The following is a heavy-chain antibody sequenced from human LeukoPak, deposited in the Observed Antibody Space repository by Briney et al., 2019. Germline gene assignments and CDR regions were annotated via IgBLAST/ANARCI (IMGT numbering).Heavy chain of an antibody. CDR2: IWHDGSNK. J-gene: IGHJ4*02. D-gene: IGHD3-22*01. CDR3: PIDRDSSGFSV. Sequence: GGSLRHFCAASGFTFSCFLINWVRQAPGKGLEWVAVIWHDGSNKFYADSVKGRFTISRDNSKKTLYLQMNSLRAEDTAVYYWPIDRDSSGFSVGGRGTLVTVSS. V-gene: IGHV3-33*08. CDR1: GFTFSCFL.